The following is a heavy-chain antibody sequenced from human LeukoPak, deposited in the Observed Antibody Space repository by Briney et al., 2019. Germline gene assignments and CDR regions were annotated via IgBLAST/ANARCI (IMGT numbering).Heavy chain of an antibody. V-gene: IGHV4-59*01. CDR2: TYYSGSA. D-gene: IGHD3-10*01. J-gene: IGHJ4*02. Sequence: SSETLSLTCTVSGGSTSTYYWNWIRQSPGKGLEWSGYTYYSGSANYNPSHKSRVTISIDTSKNQFSLGLGSVTAADTAVYYCAVSFGSGNYFEYRGQGTPVIVSS. CDR3: AVSFGSGNYFEY. CDR1: GGSTSTYY.